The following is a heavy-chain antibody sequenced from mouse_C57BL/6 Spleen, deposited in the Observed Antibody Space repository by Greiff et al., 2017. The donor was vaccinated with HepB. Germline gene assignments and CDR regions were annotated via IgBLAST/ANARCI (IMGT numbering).Heavy chain of an antibody. Sequence: QVQLQQPGAELVKPGASVKLSCKASGYTFTSYWMHWVKQRPGRGLKWIGRIDPNSGGTKYNEKFKSKATLTVDKPSSTAYMQLSSLTSEDSAVYYCARSLLWLRRPYYYAMDYWGQGTSVTVSS. V-gene: IGHV1-72*01. CDR2: IDPNSGGT. CDR3: ARSLLWLRRPYYYAMDY. J-gene: IGHJ4*01. CDR1: GYTFTSYW. D-gene: IGHD2-2*01.